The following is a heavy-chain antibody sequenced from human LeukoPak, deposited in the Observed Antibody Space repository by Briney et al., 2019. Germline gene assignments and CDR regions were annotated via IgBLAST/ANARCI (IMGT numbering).Heavy chain of an antibody. Sequence: PSQTLSLTCIVSGGSISSGDYYWSSGRQPPGKGLEWVGYIYYSGSTYYTPSLRRRVTISVDTSKNQFSLKLRSVTAADAAVYYCGRAKRYCSGGRCYYYYGMDVWGKGTTVTVSS. V-gene: IGHV4-30-4*01. D-gene: IGHD2-15*01. CDR1: GGSISSGDYY. CDR3: GRAKRYCSGGRCYYYYGMDV. CDR2: IYYSGST. J-gene: IGHJ6*04.